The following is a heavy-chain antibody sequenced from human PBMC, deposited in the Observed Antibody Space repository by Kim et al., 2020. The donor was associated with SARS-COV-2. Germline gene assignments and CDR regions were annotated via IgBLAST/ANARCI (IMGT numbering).Heavy chain of an antibody. V-gene: IGHV3-23*01. CDR1: GFTFSSYA. CDR3: AKCLYYYGSGSYLGQSTNYGMDV. CDR2: ISGSGGST. Sequence: GGSLRLSCAASGFTFSSYAMSWVRQAPGKGLEWVSAISGSGGSTYYADSVKGRFTISRDNSKNTLYLQMNSLRAEDTAVYYCAKCLYYYGSGSYLGQSTNYGMDVWGQGTTVTVSS. J-gene: IGHJ6*02. D-gene: IGHD3-10*01.